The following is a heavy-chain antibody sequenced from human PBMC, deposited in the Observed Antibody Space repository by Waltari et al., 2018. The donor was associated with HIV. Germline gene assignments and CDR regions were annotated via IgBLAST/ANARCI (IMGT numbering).Heavy chain of an antibody. V-gene: IGHV3-30*18. CDR3: AKDLWDGYKSPLDY. Sequence: QVQLVESGGGVVQPGRSLSLPCVAPGSTFSNYGLHGVRQAPGKGLEWVAVISNDGTNKFYADPVKGRFTISRDNSKNTLYLQMNSLRAEDTAVYYCAKDLWDGYKSPLDYWGQGTLVTVSS. CDR2: ISNDGTNK. J-gene: IGHJ4*02. CDR1: GSTFSNYG. D-gene: IGHD5-12*01.